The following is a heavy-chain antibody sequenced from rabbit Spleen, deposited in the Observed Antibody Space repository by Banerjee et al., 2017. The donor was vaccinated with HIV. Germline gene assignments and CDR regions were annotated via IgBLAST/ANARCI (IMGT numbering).Heavy chain of an antibody. CDR3: ARYYIFYGMDL. V-gene: IGHV1S7*01. CDR2: IYTGRGGT. CDR1: GFSISNYS. J-gene: IGHJ6*01. D-gene: IGHD4-1*01. Sequence: QLEESAGGLVQPGGSLTLTCTASGFSISNYSMSLVRQAPGKGLEWIGAIYTGRGGTDYAKWVNGQFPISSDNAQYTVHLQMNSLTAADTATYFCARYYIFYGMDLWGPGTLVTVS.